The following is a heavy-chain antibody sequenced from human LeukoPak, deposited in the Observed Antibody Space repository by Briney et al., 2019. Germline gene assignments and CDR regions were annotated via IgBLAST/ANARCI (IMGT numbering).Heavy chain of an antibody. D-gene: IGHD3-22*01. CDR1: GGSFSGYY. CDR3: ARGRGYYDSSGYHYYFDY. CDR2: INHSGST. J-gene: IGHJ4*02. Sequence: PSETLSLTCAVYGGSFSGYYWSWIRQPPGKGLECIGEINHSGSTNYNPSLKSRVTISVDTSKNQFSLKLSSVTAADTAVYYCARGRGYYDSSGYHYYFDYWGQGTLVTVSS. V-gene: IGHV4-34*01.